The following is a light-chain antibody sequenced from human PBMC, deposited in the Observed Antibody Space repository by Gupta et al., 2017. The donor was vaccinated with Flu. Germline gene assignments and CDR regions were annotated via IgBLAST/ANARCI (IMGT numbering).Light chain of an antibody. CDR1: SSDVGSYNL. CDR3: CSYAGSSTWV. Sequence: QSALTQPASVSGSPGQSITISCTGTSSDVGSYNLVSWYQQHPVKAPKLMIYEGSKRPSGVANRFSGSKAGNTASLTISGRQAEDEADYYCCSYAGSSTWVFGGGTKLTVL. J-gene: IGLJ3*02. V-gene: IGLV2-23*01. CDR2: EGS.